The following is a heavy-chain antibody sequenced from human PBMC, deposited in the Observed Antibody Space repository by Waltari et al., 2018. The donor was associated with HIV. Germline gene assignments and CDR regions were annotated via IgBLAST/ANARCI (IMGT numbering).Heavy chain of an antibody. D-gene: IGHD4-17*01. J-gene: IGHJ4*02. CDR3: ATDGDPLDH. V-gene: IGHV3-21*01. Sequence: EVQLVESGGGLVKPGGSLRLACAASGFAFSDYTMNWVRQAPGKGLEWVSSISRGSSYILFADSVRGRFTISRDNDKKSLYLQLNSLRAEDTAVYYCATDGDPLDHWGQGTLVTVSS. CDR1: GFAFSDYT. CDR2: ISRGSSYI.